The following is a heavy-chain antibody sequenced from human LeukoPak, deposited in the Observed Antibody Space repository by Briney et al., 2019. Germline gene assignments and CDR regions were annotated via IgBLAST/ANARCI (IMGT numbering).Heavy chain of an antibody. CDR3: ARMGQWLVDAFDI. J-gene: IGHJ3*02. CDR2: INHSGST. CDR1: GGSFSGYY. D-gene: IGHD6-19*01. V-gene: IGHV4-34*01. Sequence: HPSETLSLTCAVYGGSFSGYYWSWIRQPPGKGLEWIGEINHSGSTNYNPSLKSRVTISVDTSKNQFSLKLSSVTAADTAVYYCARMGQWLVDAFDIWGQGTMVTVSS.